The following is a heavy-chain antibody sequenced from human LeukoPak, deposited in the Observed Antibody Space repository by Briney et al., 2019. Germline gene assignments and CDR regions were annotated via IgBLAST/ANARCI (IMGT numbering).Heavy chain of an antibody. CDR2: MNPNSGNT. Sequence: SVKVSCKASGYTFTSYDINWVRQATGQGLEWMGWMNPNSGNTGYAQKFQGRVTMTRNTSISTAYMELSSLRSEDTAVYYCARDLGGAAMVDFDYWGQGTLVTVSS. CDR1: GYTFTSYD. J-gene: IGHJ4*02. D-gene: IGHD5-18*01. CDR3: ARDLGGAAMVDFDY. V-gene: IGHV1-8*01.